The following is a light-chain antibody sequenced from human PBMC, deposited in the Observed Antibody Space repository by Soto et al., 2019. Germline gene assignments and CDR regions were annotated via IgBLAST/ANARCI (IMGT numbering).Light chain of an antibody. V-gene: IGKV3-15*01. J-gene: IGKJ3*01. CDR1: QSVGSY. CDR3: QQYDNWPPFT. Sequence: EMVMTQSPATLSVSPGERATLSCRASQSVGSYLAGYQQRPGQAPRLLIYGASYRATGFPDRFSGSGSGTDFTLVISIMQSEDFAVYYCQQYDNWPPFTFGPGTKVDIK. CDR2: GAS.